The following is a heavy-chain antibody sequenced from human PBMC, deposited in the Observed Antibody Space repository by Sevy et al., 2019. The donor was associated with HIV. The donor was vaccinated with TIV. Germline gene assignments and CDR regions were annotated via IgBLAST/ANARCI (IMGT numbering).Heavy chain of an antibody. Sequence: GGSLRLSCAASGFTFSSYSMNWVRQAPGKGLEWVSYISSSSSTIYYADSVKGRFTISRDNAKNSLYLQMNSLRAEDTAVYYCARDLERGVVAAAGYYYYYGMDVWGQGTTVTVSS. V-gene: IGHV3-48*01. D-gene: IGHD6-13*01. CDR1: GFTFSSYS. CDR3: ARDLERGVVAAAGYYYYYGMDV. CDR2: ISSSSSTI. J-gene: IGHJ6*02.